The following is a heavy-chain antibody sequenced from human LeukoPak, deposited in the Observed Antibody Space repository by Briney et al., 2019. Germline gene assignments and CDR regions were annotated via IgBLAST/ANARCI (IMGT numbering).Heavy chain of an antibody. Sequence: GGSLRPSCAASGFTFSSYDMHWVRQAPGKGLEWVSAISGSGGSTYYADSVKGRFTISRDNAKNTLYLQMNSLRAEDTAVYYCAKRRGLELLYYYYMDVWGKGTTVTVSS. CDR1: GFTFSSYD. CDR2: ISGSGGST. J-gene: IGHJ6*03. CDR3: AKRRGLELLYYYYMDV. D-gene: IGHD1-7*01. V-gene: IGHV3-23*01.